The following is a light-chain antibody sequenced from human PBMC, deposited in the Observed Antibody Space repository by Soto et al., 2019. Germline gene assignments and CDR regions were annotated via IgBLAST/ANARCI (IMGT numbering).Light chain of an antibody. CDR3: MQALQTPWT. V-gene: IGKV2-28*01. Sequence: DIVMTQSPLSLPVTPGEPASISCRSSQSLLHSDGYNYLDWYLQKPGQSPQLLICLGSNRASGVPDRFSGSGSGPDFTLTISRVEAEDFGVYYCMQALQTPWTFGQVTQVEVK. CDR2: LGS. CDR1: QSLLHSDGYNY. J-gene: IGKJ1*01.